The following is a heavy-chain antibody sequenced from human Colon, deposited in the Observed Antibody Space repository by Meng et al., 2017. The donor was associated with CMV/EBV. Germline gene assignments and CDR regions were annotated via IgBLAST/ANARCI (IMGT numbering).Heavy chain of an antibody. V-gene: IGHV4-34*01. CDR1: GGSFSGYY. J-gene: IGHJ5*02. CDR2: INHSGST. CDR3: ARALLRYCSSTSCYNRHAGWFDP. Sequence: GSLRLSCAVYGGSFSGYYWSWIRQPPGKGLEWIGEINHSGSTNYNPSLKSRVTISVDTSKNQFSLKLSSVTAADTAVYYCARALLRYCSSTSCYNRHAGWFDPWGQGTLVTVSS. D-gene: IGHD2-2*02.